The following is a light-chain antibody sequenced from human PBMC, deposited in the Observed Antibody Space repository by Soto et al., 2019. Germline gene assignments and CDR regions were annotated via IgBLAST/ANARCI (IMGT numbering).Light chain of an antibody. CDR1: QSVRSSS. CDR2: GAS. CDR3: QQYSSSPRT. J-gene: IGKJ4*01. Sequence: EIVLTQSPSTLSLSPGERATLSCRASQSVRSSSLAWYQQKPGQAPRLLIYGASRRATGIPERFSGSGSGTDFTLTISRLEPEDFAVYYCQQYSSSPRTFGGGTKVEIK. V-gene: IGKV3-20*01.